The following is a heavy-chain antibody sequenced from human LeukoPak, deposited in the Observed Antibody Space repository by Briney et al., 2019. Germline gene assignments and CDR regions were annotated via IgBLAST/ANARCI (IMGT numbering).Heavy chain of an antibody. CDR2: IYYSGST. CDR1: GGSISSYY. V-gene: IGHV4-59*01. Sequence: SETLSLTCTVSGGSISSYYWSWIRQPPGKGLEWIGYIYYSGSTNYNPSLKSRVTISVDTSKNQFSLKLSSVTAADTAVYYCARGHHVLLWFGEIYYMDVWGKGTTVTISS. J-gene: IGHJ6*03. D-gene: IGHD3-10*01. CDR3: ARGHHVLLWFGEIYYMDV.